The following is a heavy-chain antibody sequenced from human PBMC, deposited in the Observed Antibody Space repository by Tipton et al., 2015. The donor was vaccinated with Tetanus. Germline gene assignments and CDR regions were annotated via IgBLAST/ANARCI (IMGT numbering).Heavy chain of an antibody. CDR2: IDPNSGGT. CDR3: ARDRGDYIYYGMDV. Sequence: QMQLVQSGAEMKKPGASVKVSCTASGYTFTNYYIYWVRQAPGQGLEWMGWIDPNSGGTVYAQKFQGRVTMTRDTSISTAYMEVRSLRSDDTAVYYCARDRGDYIYYGMDVWGPGTTVTVS. D-gene: IGHD3-22*01. V-gene: IGHV1-2*02. J-gene: IGHJ6*02. CDR1: GYTFTNYY.